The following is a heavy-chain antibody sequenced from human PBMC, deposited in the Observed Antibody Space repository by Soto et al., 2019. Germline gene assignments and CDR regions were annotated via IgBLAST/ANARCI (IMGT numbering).Heavy chain of an antibody. J-gene: IGHJ4*02. V-gene: IGHV3-48*02. CDR1: GFTFSSDS. CDR3: ARDLGRISRLLFDY. Sequence: PGGALRLSCAASGFTFSSDSMNWVRQAPGKGLEWVSYISSSSSTIYYADSVKGRFTISRDNAKNSLYLQMNSLRDEDTAVYYCARDLGRISRLLFDYWGQGTLVTVPQ. CDR2: ISSSSSTI. D-gene: IGHD3-10*01.